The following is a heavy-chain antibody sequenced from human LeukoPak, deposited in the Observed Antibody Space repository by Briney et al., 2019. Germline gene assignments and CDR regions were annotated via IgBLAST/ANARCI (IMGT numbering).Heavy chain of an antibody. D-gene: IGHD6-19*01. Sequence: GSLILSCAASGFTFSSYAMHWVRQAPGKGLEWVAVISYDGSNKYYADSVKGRFTISRDNSNNTLYLQMNSLRAEDTAVYYCARAGGSSGWYFDWFDPWGQGTLVTVSS. V-gene: IGHV3-30*04. J-gene: IGHJ5*02. CDR2: ISYDGSNK. CDR1: GFTFSSYA. CDR3: ARAGGSSGWYFDWFDP.